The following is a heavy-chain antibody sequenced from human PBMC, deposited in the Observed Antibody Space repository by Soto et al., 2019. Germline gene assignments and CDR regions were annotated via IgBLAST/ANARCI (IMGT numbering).Heavy chain of an antibody. CDR2: VYWNDDK. Sequence: VNPTQTLTLTCTLSGISLSTSGVGLGWIRQTPGKALEWLALVYWNDDKHYSPSLKSRLTITKDTSKNQAILTMTNMDPVDTATYYCARGLATLPVFAFDIWGQGTVVTVSS. D-gene: IGHD1-1*01. J-gene: IGHJ3*02. CDR3: ARGLATLPVFAFDI. V-gene: IGHV2-5*01. CDR1: GISLSTSGVG.